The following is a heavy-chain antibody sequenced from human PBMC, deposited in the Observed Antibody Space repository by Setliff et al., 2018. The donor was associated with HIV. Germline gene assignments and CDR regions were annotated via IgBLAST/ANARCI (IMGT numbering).Heavy chain of an antibody. V-gene: IGHV4-39*01. CDR3: AKLLPAADMAREIDS. CDR1: GDSISRRIYY. J-gene: IGHJ4*02. CDR2: FYYSGSS. Sequence: SETLSLTCTVSGDSISRRIYYWGWIRQPPGKGLEWIGNFYYSGSSHYNPSLKSRVTISVDTSKNQFSLKLISVSAADTAVYYCAKLLPAADMAREIDSWGQGTLVRLL. D-gene: IGHD2-2*01.